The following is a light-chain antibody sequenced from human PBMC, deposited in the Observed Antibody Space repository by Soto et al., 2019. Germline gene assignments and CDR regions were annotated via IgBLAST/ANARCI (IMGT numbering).Light chain of an antibody. CDR1: SSDVGAYNS. V-gene: IGLV2-14*01. Sequence: QSVLTQPASVSGSLGQSITISRTGTSSDVGAYNSVSWYQQHPGKAPKLIIFEVFNRPSGASTRFSGSKSGNTASLTISGLQADDEADYYCSSYTDSSTYVFGTGTKVTVL. CDR2: EVF. J-gene: IGLJ1*01. CDR3: SSYTDSSTYV.